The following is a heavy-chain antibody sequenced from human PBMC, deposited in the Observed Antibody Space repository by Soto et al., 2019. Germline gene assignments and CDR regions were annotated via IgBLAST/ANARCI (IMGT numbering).Heavy chain of an antibody. CDR2: ISGSGGST. D-gene: IGHD6-19*01. Sequence: GGSLRLSCAASGFTFSSYAMSWVRQAPGKGLEWVSAISGSGGSTYYADSVKGRFTISRDNSKNTLYLQMNSLRAEDTAVYYCAKEALGYSSGWYEWGWFDPWGQGTLVTVSS. J-gene: IGHJ5*02. CDR3: AKEALGYSSGWYEWGWFDP. CDR1: GFTFSSYA. V-gene: IGHV3-23*01.